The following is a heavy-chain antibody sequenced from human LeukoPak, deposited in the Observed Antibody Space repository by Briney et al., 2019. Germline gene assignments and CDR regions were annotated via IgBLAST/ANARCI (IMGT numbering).Heavy chain of an antibody. Sequence: RGASVKVSCKASGYTFTGYYIHRVRQAPGQGLEWMGWIKPENGRTNYAQQFPGRVILSRDTSISTVYMEVLRLASDGTAVYYCAREESNWNYYYFDFWGQGSLVTVSS. CDR2: IKPENGRT. CDR1: GYTFTGYY. CDR3: AREESNWNYYYFDF. J-gene: IGHJ4*02. V-gene: IGHV1-2*02. D-gene: IGHD1-7*01.